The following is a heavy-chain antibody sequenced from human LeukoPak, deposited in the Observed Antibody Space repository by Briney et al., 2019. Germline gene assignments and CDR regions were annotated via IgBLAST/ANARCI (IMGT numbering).Heavy chain of an antibody. V-gene: IGHV1-69*01. CDR1: GGTFSSYA. Sequence: SVKVSCKASGGTFSSYAISWVRQAPGQGLEWMGGIIPIFGTANYAQKFQGRVTITADESTSTAYMELSSLRSEDTAVYYCARDLVIAARPSYYYYYYGMDVWGQGTAVTVSS. CDR2: IIPIFGTA. D-gene: IGHD6-6*01. J-gene: IGHJ6*02. CDR3: ARDLVIAARPSYYYYYYGMDV.